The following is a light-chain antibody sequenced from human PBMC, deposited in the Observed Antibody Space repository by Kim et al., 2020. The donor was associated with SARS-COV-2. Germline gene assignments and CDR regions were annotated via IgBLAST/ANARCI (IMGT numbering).Light chain of an antibody. J-gene: IGKJ1*01. CDR3: QKCDSAPWT. CDR1: QDIRNY. CDR2: AAS. V-gene: IGKV1-27*01. Sequence: ASVGDIVTMICRASQDIRNYLAWFQLKPGKAPRLLIYAASALQPGVPSRFSGSGSGTDFTLTVTRLQPEDVATYYCQKCDSAPWTFGQGTKVDIK.